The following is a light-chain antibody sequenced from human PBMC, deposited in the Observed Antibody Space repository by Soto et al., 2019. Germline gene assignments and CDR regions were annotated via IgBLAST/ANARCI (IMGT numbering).Light chain of an antibody. V-gene: IGKV1-5*01. Sequence: DIQMTQSPSTLSASVGDRVTITCRASQSISSWLAWYQQKPWKAPKLLIYDASSLESGVPSRFSGSGSGTEFTLTISSLQPDDFATYYCQHYNSYSEAFGQGTKVDIK. CDR3: QHYNSYSEA. J-gene: IGKJ1*01. CDR1: QSISSW. CDR2: DAS.